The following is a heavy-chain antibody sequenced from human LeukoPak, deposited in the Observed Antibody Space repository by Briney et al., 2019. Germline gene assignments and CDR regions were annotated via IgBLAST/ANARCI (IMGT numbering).Heavy chain of an antibody. CDR2: ISYDGSNK. CDR1: GFTFSSYA. CDR3: AREDTAMKYFDY. J-gene: IGHJ4*02. D-gene: IGHD5-18*01. V-gene: IGHV3-30*04. Sequence: PGRSLRLSCAASGFTFSSYAMHWVRQAPGKGLEWVAVISYDGSNKYYADSVKGRFTISRDNSKNTLYLQMNSLRAEDTAVYYCAREDTAMKYFDYWGQGTLVTVPS.